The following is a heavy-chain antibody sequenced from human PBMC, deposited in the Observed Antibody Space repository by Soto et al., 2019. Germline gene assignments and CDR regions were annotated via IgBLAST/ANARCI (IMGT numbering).Heavy chain of an antibody. V-gene: IGHV3-11*04. CDR2: ISSSGSII. D-gene: IGHD6-13*01. Sequence: QVQLVVSGGGLVKPGGSLRISCAASGFTFSDYYISWIRQAPGKGLEWVSYISSSGSIIYYADSVKGRFTISRDNANNSLFLQMNSLRADDTALYFCARGDGTGLYRSGWSPEFWGQGTLLTVSS. J-gene: IGHJ4*02. CDR3: ARGDGTGLYRSGWSPEF. CDR1: GFTFSDYY.